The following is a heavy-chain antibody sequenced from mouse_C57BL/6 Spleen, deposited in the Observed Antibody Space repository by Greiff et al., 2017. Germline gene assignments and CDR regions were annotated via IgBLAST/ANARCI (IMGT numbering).Heavy chain of an antibody. CDR2: INPSYGST. V-gene: IGHV1-39*01. Sequence: EVQLQQSGPELVKPGASVKISCQASGYSFTDYNMNWVKQSNGKSLEWIGVINPSYGSTSYNQKFKGKATLTVDPSSSTAYMQLNSLTSENSAFYFCARWSSIELRLDVWGTRAPGTVSS. J-gene: IGHJ1*03. CDR3: ARWSSIELRLDV. CDR1: GYSFTDYN. D-gene: IGHD1-1*01.